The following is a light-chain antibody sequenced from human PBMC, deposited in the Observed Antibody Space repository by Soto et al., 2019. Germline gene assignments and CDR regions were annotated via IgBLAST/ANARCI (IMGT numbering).Light chain of an antibody. Sequence: EIVLTRSPATLSLSPLERATLSFRASQSVSSYLAWYQQKPGQAPRLLIYDASNRATGIPARFSGSGSGTDFTLTISSLEPEDFAVYYCQQRSNWPSITFGQGTRLEIK. CDR2: DAS. J-gene: IGKJ5*01. V-gene: IGKV3-11*01. CDR3: QQRSNWPSIT. CDR1: QSVSSY.